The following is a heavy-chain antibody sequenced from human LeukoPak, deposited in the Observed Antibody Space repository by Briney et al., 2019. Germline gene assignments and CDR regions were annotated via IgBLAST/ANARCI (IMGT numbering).Heavy chain of an antibody. CDR1: GGXFSSYA. J-gene: IGHJ4*02. D-gene: IGHD3-22*01. Sequence: SVKVSCKASGGXFSSYAISWVRQAPGQGLEWMGRIIPILGIANYAQKFQGRVTITADKSTSTAYMELSSLRSEDTAVYYCAGDSWGYYYDSSDPRRDYFDYWGQGTLVTVSS. V-gene: IGHV1-69*04. CDR2: IIPILGIA. CDR3: AGDSWGYYYDSSDPRRDYFDY.